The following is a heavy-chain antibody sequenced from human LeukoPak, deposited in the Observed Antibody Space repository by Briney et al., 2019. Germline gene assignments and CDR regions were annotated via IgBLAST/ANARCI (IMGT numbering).Heavy chain of an antibody. D-gene: IGHD1-1*01. CDR1: GFTFSSYA. Sequence: GGSLRLSCAASGFTFSSYAMFWVRQAPGKGLEWVAVISYDGSIKDYADSVKGRLTISRDNSKNTLYLQMNSLRAEDTAVYYCAKATTLDRGPFDYWGQGTLVTVSS. CDR2: ISYDGSIK. V-gene: IGHV3-30-3*01. J-gene: IGHJ4*02. CDR3: AKATTLDRGPFDY.